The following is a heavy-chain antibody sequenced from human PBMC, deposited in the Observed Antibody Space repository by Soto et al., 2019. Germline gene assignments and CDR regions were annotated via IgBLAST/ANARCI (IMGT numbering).Heavy chain of an antibody. CDR3: ARLEGLATISYYFDF. CDR2: IYYSGST. Sequence: PSETLSLTCTVSGGSISSSSYYWGWFRQLPGKGLEWIGSIYYSGSTYYNPSLKTRVTISLDTSRSQFSLKLNSVTAADSAVYFCARLEGLATISYYFDFWGPGALVTVSS. V-gene: IGHV4-39*01. CDR1: GGSISSSSYY. D-gene: IGHD3-9*01. J-gene: IGHJ4*02.